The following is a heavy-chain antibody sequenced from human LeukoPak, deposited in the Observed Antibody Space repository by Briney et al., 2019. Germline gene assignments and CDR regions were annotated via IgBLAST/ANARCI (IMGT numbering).Heavy chain of an antibody. CDR3: TTYMMVGATQEDY. V-gene: IGHV3-15*01. Sequence: GGSLRLSCAASGFTFSNAWMSWVRRAPGKGLEWVGRIKSKTDGGTTDYAAPVKGRFTISRDDSKNTLYLQMNSLKTEDTAVYYCTTYMMVGATQEDYWGQGTLVTVSS. D-gene: IGHD1-26*01. CDR1: GFTFSNAW. J-gene: IGHJ4*02. CDR2: IKSKTDGGTT.